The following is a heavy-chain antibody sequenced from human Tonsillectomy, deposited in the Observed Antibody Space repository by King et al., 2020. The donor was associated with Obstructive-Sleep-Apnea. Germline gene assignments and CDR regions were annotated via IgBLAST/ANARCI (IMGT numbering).Heavy chain of an antibody. CDR3: AKDGRIAAAGTGPYFDY. CDR2: ITWNSGSI. V-gene: IGHV3-9*01. CDR1: GFTFDDYA. Sequence: VQLVESGGGLIQPGRSLRLSCAASGFTFDDYAMHWVRQAPGKGLEWVSGITWNSGSIGYAVSVKGRFTISRDNAKNSLYLQMNTLRAEETALYFCAKDGRIAAAGTGPYFDYWGQGALVTVFS. D-gene: IGHD6-13*01. J-gene: IGHJ4*02.